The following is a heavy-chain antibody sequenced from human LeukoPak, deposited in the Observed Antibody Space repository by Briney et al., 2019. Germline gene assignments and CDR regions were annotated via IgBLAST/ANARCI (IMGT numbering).Heavy chain of an antibody. D-gene: IGHD6-13*01. V-gene: IGHV4-59*01. Sequence: SETLSLTCTVSGGSISSYYWSWIRQPPGKGLEWIGYIYYSGSTNYNPSLKSRVTISVDTSKNQFSLKLSSVTAADTAVYYCARTTETHSWRTRYYDYYMDVWGKGTTVTVSS. CDR3: ARTTETHSWRTRYYDYYMDV. J-gene: IGHJ6*03. CDR2: IYYSGST. CDR1: GGSISSYY.